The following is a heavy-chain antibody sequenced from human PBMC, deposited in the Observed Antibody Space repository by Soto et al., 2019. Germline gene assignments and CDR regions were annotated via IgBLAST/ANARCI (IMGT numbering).Heavy chain of an antibody. J-gene: IGHJ6*02. CDR2: IDPSDSYT. CDR1: GYSFTSYW. D-gene: IGHD6-13*01. Sequence: GESLKISCKGSGYSFTSYWISWLRQMPGKGLEWMGRIDPSDSYTNYSPSFQGHVTISADKSISTAYGQLSSLEASDTAMYYCATWTIADFSNCYRMAVWAQGTTVTVSS. V-gene: IGHV5-10-1*01. CDR3: ATWTIADFSNCYRMAV.